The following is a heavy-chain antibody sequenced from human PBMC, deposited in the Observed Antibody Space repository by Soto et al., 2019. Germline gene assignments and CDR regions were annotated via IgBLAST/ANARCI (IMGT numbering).Heavy chain of an antibody. Sequence: PGGSLRLSCAASGFTFSSYAMTWLRQAPGKGLEWVSAIGVIGGNTYYAGSVKGRFSISRDNSKNTLYLQMNSLRAEDTAVYYWAKSSSRYYYVVDYWGQGTLVTVSS. V-gene: IGHV3-23*01. D-gene: IGHD3-22*01. CDR1: GFTFSSYA. J-gene: IGHJ4*02. CDR3: AKSSSRYYYVVDY. CDR2: IGVIGGNT.